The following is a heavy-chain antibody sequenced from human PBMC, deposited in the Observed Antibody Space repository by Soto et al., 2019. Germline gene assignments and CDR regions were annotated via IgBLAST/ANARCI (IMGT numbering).Heavy chain of an antibody. J-gene: IGHJ4*02. CDR2: ISGGGDTT. D-gene: IGHD3-10*01. V-gene: IGHV3-23*01. Sequence: EVQLLESGGGWVQPGGSLRLSCAASGFTSNNYAMTWVRQAPGKGLEWVSAISGGGDTTSYADSVKGRFTVSRDGSKNTLYLQMSSLRAEDTALYYCAKGRGGSGSLTPRVDFWGQGTLVTVYS. CDR3: AKGRGGSGSLTPRVDF. CDR1: GFTSNNYA.